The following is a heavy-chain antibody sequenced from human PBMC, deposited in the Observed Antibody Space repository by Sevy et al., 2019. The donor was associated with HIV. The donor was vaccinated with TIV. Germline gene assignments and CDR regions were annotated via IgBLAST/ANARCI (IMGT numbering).Heavy chain of an antibody. V-gene: IGHV3-23*01. CDR1: GFIFSSYA. D-gene: IGHD1-26*01. J-gene: IGHJ4*02. CDR2: ISGSGGST. Sequence: GGSLRLSCAASGFIFSSYAMSWVRQAPGKGLEWVSGISGSGGSTYYADSVKGRFTISRDNFRKTQYLEMNSLRAEDTAVYYRRGVGVTTNFDYWGQGTLVTVSS. CDR3: RGVGVTTNFDY.